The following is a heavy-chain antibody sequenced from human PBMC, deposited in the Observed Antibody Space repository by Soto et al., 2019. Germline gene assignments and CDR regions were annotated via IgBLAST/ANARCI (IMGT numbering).Heavy chain of an antibody. Sequence: QVQLVQSGAEVKKPGASVKVSCKASGYTFTSYGISWVRQAPGQGLEWMGWISAYNGNTNYAQKLQGRVTMTTDTSTSTAYMELRSLRSDDTAVYYCASSPQGYYYYYGMDVWGQGTTVTVSS. CDR1: GYTFTSYG. V-gene: IGHV1-18*01. CDR3: ASSPQGYYYYYGMDV. CDR2: ISAYNGNT. J-gene: IGHJ6*02.